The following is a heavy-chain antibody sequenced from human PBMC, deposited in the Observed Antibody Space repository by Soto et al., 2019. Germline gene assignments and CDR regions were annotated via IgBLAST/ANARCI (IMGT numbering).Heavy chain of an antibody. V-gene: IGHV3-23*01. CDR2: ITDSGGST. CDR3: ANLVGAGSQYFHH. Sequence: GESLKISCAASGFTFNNYGMSWVRQAPGKGLEWVSAITDSGGSTYYADSVKGRFTISRDNSKNTLYLQMNSLRAEDTAVYYCANLVGAGSQYFHHWGQGTLVTVSS. D-gene: IGHD2-15*01. J-gene: IGHJ1*01. CDR1: GFTFNNYG.